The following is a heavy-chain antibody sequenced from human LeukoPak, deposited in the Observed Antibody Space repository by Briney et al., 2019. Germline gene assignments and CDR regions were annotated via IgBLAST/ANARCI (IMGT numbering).Heavy chain of an antibody. CDR3: ARDPGIWFGAFDY. V-gene: IGHV1-3*03. CDR1: GYTFTSYA. Sequence: ASVTVSCKASGYTFTSYAMHWVRQAPGQRLEWMGWINAGNGNTKYSQEFQGRVTITRDTSASTAYMELSSLRSEDMAVYYCARDPGIWFGAFDYWGQGTLVTVSS. J-gene: IGHJ4*02. D-gene: IGHD3-10*01. CDR2: INAGNGNT.